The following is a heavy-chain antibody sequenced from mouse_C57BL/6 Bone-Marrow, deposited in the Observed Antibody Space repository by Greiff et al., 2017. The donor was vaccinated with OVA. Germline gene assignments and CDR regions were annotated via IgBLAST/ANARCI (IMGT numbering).Heavy chain of an antibody. V-gene: IGHV1-50*01. D-gene: IGHD2-4*01. CDR3: ARGIYYDYDGDY. CDR1: GYTFTSYW. CDR2: IDPSDSYT. Sequence: VQLQQPGAELVKPGASVKLSCKASGYTFTSYWMQWVKQRPGQGLEWIGEIDPSDSYTNYNQKFKGKATLTVDTSSSPAYMQLSSLTSEDSAVYYCARGIYYDYDGDYWGQGTTLTVSS. J-gene: IGHJ2*01.